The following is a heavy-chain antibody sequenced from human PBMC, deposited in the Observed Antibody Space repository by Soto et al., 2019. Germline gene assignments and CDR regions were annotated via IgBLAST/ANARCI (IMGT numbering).Heavy chain of an antibody. D-gene: IGHD2-2*01. CDR3: ARDRRDCSSTSCSNWFDP. CDR2: IYYSGST. Sequence: SETLSLTCTVSGGSISSGGYYWSWIRQHPGKGLEWIGYIYYSGSTYYNPSLKSRVTISVDTSKNQFSLKLSSVTAADTAVYYCARDRRDCSSTSCSNWFDPWGQGTLVTVSS. V-gene: IGHV4-31*03. CDR1: GGSISSGGYY. J-gene: IGHJ5*02.